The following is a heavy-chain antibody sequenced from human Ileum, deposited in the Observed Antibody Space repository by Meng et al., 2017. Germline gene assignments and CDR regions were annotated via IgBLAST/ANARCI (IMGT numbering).Heavy chain of an antibody. D-gene: IGHD3-16*01. Sequence: QVQLQESGPGLVKPSQTPSPTCTVTGGSISSGGYYWSWIRQHPGKGLEFIGYFYHGGRAYYHPSLKSRINISAEKSKNKFFLKLGSGAAADTAVCYCGRGAGRGGVVGGCFDYWGQGTLVTVSS. V-gene: IGHV4-31*03. CDR2: FYHGGRA. CDR1: GGSISSGGYY. J-gene: IGHJ4*02. CDR3: GRGAGRGGVVGGCFDY.